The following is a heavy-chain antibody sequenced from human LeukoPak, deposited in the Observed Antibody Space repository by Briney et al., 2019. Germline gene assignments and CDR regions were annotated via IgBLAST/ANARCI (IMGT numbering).Heavy chain of an antibody. CDR3: ARRAQPAAIRGSTPAYFDY. J-gene: IGHJ4*02. Sequence: SETLSLTCTVSGVSISSHYWTWIRQSPGTGLEWIGYISYTGSTNYNPSLKSRVTISRDMSKNQFSLKLSSVTAADTAVYYCARRAQPAAIRGSTPAYFDYWGQGTLVTVSS. D-gene: IGHD2-2*02. CDR2: ISYTGST. CDR1: GVSISSHY. V-gene: IGHV4-59*11.